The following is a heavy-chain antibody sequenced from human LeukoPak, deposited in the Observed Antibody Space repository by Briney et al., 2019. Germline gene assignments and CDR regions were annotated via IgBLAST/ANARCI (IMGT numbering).Heavy chain of an antibody. CDR2: IYYSGST. D-gene: IGHD6-13*01. CDR3: ARGGQIAAAGNNY. Sequence: SETLSLTCTVSGVSISSSSYYWGWIRQPPGKGLEWIGSIYYSGSTYYNPSLKSRVTISVDTSKNQFSLKLSSVTAADTAVYYCARGGQIAAAGNNYWGQGTLVTVSS. J-gene: IGHJ4*02. V-gene: IGHV4-39*01. CDR1: GVSISSSSYY.